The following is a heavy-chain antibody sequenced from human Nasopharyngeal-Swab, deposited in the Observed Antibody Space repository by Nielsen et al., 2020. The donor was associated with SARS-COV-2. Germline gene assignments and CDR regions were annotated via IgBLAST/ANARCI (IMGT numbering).Heavy chain of an antibody. J-gene: IGHJ3*02. D-gene: IGHD6-19*01. V-gene: IGHV3-9*01. CDR1: GFTFDDYA. Sequence: LKISCAASGFTFDDYAMHWVRQAPGKGLEWVSGISWNSGSIGYADSVKGRFTISRDNAKNSLYLQMNSLRAEDTALYYCANLGSSGWYDAFDIWGQGTMVTVSS. CDR3: ANLGSSGWYDAFDI. CDR2: ISWNSGSI.